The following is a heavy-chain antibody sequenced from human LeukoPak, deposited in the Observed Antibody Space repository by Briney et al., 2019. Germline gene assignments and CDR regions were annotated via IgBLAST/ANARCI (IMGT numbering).Heavy chain of an antibody. J-gene: IGHJ6*04. CDR3: ARHPSYYDILTGYHYYYGMDV. V-gene: IGHV5-51*01. CDR1: GYSFTSYW. CDR2: IYPRDSDT. D-gene: IGHD3-9*01. Sequence: GESLKISCKGSGYSFTSYWIGWVRQMPGKGLEWMGIIYPRDSDTRYSPSFQGQVTISADKSISTAYLQWSSLKASDTAMYYCARHPSYYDILTGYHYYYGMDVWGKGTTVTVSS.